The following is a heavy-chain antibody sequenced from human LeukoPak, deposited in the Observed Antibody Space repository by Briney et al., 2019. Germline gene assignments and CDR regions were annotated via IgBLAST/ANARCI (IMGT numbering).Heavy chain of an antibody. CDR2: ISGSGGST. V-gene: IGHV3-23*01. D-gene: IGHD6-19*01. CDR1: GFTFSSYA. CDR3: AKAGYSSGWYDY. J-gene: IGHJ4*02. Sequence: TGGSLRLSCAASGFTFSSYAMSWVRQAPGKGLEWVSAISGSGGSTYYADSVKGRFTISRDNSKNTLYLQMNSPRAEDTAVYYCAKAGYSSGWYDYWGQGTLVTVSS.